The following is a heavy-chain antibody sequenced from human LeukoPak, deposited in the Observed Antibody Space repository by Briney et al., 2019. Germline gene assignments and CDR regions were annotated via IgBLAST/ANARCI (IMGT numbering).Heavy chain of an antibody. D-gene: IGHD5-12*01. CDR2: ISSSSSYI. J-gene: IGHJ4*02. V-gene: IGHV3-21*04. CDR1: GFTFSSYS. CDR3: VRAAGGSENGDYDY. Sequence: PGGSLRLSCAASGFTFSSYSMNWVRQAPGKGLEWVSSISSSSSYIYYADSVKGRFTISRDNAKNSLYLQMKSLRAEDTAFYYCVRAAGGSENGDYDYWGQGTLVTVSS.